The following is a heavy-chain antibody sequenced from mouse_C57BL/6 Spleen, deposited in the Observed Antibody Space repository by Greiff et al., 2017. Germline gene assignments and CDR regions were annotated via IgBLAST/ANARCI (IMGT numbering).Heavy chain of an antibody. D-gene: IGHD1-1*01. V-gene: IGHV1-53*01. Sequence: QVQLQQPGTELVKPGASVKLSCKASGYTFTSYWMHWVKQRPGQGLEWIGTINPSNGGTNYNEKFQGKATLTVDTSSSTAYMQRSSLTSEDSAVYYCARDTTVVPGCYFDDWGQGTTLTVSS. CDR2: INPSNGGT. CDR3: ARDTTVVPGCYFDD. J-gene: IGHJ2*01. CDR1: GYTFTSYW.